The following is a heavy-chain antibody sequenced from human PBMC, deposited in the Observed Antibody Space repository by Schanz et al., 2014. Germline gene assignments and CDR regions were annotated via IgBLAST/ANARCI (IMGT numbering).Heavy chain of an antibody. Sequence: VQLEQSGAEVKKPGSSVKVSCKASGGTFSTYTISWVRQAPGQGLEWMGRIIPILGIANYAQKFQGRVTITADKSTFTAYMELSSLASEDTAVYYCARGQRRTIGRPFGPWGQGTLVTVSS. CDR1: GGTFSTYT. CDR2: IIPILGIA. J-gene: IGHJ5*02. V-gene: IGHV1-69*02. D-gene: IGHD6-25*01. CDR3: ARGQRRTIGRPFGP.